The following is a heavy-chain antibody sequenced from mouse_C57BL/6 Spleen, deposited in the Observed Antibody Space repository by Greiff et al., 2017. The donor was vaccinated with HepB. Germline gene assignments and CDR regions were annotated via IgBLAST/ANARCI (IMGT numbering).Heavy chain of an antibody. CDR1: GFNIKNTY. CDR3: ARFPIYYYGSSYWYFDY. D-gene: IGHD1-1*01. CDR2: IDPANGNT. Sequence: VQLQQSVAELVRPGASVKLSCTASGFNIKNTYMHWVKQRPEQGLEWIGRIDPANGNTKYAPKFQGKATITADTSSNTAYLQLSSLTSEDTAIYYCARFPIYYYGSSYWYFDYWGQGTTLTVSS. J-gene: IGHJ2*01. V-gene: IGHV14-3*01.